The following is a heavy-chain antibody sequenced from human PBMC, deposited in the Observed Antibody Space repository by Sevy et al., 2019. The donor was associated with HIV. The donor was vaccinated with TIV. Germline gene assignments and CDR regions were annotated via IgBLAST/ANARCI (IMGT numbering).Heavy chain of an antibody. CDR1: GFTFAKYS. V-gene: IGHV3-23*01. CDR2: FSFGCGRI. Sequence: GGSLRLSCAASGFTFAKYSMSWLRQAPGKGLEWVSTFSFGCGRINYADSAKGRFTISRDDSKNTLYLQMNSLRAEDTATYFCAREGCTQPHDYWGQGTLVTVSS. J-gene: IGHJ4*02. CDR3: AREGCTQPHDY.